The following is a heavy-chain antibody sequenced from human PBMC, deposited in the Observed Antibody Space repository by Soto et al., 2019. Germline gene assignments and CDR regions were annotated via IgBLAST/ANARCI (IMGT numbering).Heavy chain of an antibody. D-gene: IGHD1-26*01. J-gene: IGHJ4*02. CDR2: INPKNGFT. CDR3: ARDRGQNSVSL. Sequence: AAGKVSCKASGYIFTDYYMHWSQQAPGQGLEWMGWINPKNGFTKALQQFQGRIALTRDTSISTFYMELNSLTSDDTAVYYCARDRGQNSVSLWGQGTLVTDSS. V-gene: IGHV1-2*02. CDR1: GYIFTDYY.